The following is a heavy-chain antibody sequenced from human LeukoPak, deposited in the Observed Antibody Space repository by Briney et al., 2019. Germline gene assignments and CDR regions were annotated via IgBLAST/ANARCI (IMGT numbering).Heavy chain of an antibody. CDR3: ARRTRYYDSRGYYNDAFDI. V-gene: IGHV1-69*04. CDR1: GGTFSSYA. CDR2: IIPILGIA. J-gene: IGHJ3*02. D-gene: IGHD3-22*01. Sequence: GASVKVSCKASGGTFSSYAISWVRQAPGQGLEWMGRIIPILGIANYAQKFQGRVTITADKSTSTAYMELSSLRSEDTAVYYCARRTRYYDSRGYYNDAFDIWGQGTMVTVSS.